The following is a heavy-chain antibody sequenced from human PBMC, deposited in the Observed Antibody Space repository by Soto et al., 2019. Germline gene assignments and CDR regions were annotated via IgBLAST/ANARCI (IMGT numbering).Heavy chain of an antibody. CDR3: ARKKVATIIFRSFGYYGMDV. Sequence: ASVKVSCKASGYTFTSYDINWVRQATGQGLEWMGWMNPNSGNTGYAQKFQGRVTMTRNTSISTAYMELSSLRSEDTAVYYCARKKVATIIFRSFGYYGMDVWGQGTTVTVSS. CDR2: MNPNSGNT. J-gene: IGHJ6*02. CDR1: GYTFTSYD. V-gene: IGHV1-8*01. D-gene: IGHD5-12*01.